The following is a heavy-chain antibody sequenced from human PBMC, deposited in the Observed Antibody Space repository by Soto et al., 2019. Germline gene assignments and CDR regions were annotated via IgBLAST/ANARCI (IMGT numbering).Heavy chain of an antibody. D-gene: IGHD3-10*01. J-gene: IGHJ4*02. Sequence: PGGSLRLSCAASGFTFSSYAMSWVRQAPGKGLEWVSGISDSGGSTYYADSVKGRFTISRDNSKNTLCLQMNSLRAEDTAVYYCAKGTYYYGSAPYYFDYWGQGTLVTVSS. CDR2: ISDSGGST. CDR3: AKGTYYYGSAPYYFDY. V-gene: IGHV3-23*01. CDR1: GFTFSSYA.